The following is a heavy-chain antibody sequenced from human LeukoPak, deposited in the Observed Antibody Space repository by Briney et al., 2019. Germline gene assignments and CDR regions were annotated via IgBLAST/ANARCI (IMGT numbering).Heavy chain of an antibody. V-gene: IGHV4-4*07. J-gene: IGHJ4*02. Sequence: GSLRLSCAASGFTFSSYAMSWVRQAPGKGLEWIGRIYTSGSTNYNPSLKSRVTMSVDTSKNQFSLKLSSVTAADTAVYYCARVQLLYYFDYWGQGTLVTVSS. D-gene: IGHD2-2*01. CDR1: GFTFSSYA. CDR3: ARVQLLYYFDY. CDR2: IYTSGST.